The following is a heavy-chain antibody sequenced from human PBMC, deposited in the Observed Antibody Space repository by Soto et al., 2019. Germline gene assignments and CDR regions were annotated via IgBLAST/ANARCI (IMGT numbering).Heavy chain of an antibody. D-gene: IGHD1-26*01. V-gene: IGHV4-4*02. Sequence: SETLSLTCAVSGVSISSTNWWSWVRQPPGQGLDWIGEIYHSGSTNYNPSLKSRLTISVDKSKNQFSLKLSSVTAADTAVYYCARGGTGSIDYWGQGTLVTVSS. CDR3: ARGGTGSIDY. J-gene: IGHJ4*02. CDR1: GVSISSTNW. CDR2: IYHSGST.